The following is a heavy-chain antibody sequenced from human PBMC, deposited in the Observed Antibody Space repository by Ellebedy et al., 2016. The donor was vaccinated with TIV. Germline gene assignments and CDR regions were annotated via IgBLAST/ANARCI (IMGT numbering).Heavy chain of an antibody. J-gene: IGHJ4*02. Sequence: GESLKISXAASGFTFSSYGMHWVRQAPGKGLEWVAVIRYDGSNKYYSDSVKGRFTISRDNSKNTLYLQMNSLRAEDTAVYYCARDLDDEVTSWGQGTLVTVSS. V-gene: IGHV3-33*08. CDR1: GFTFSSYG. D-gene: IGHD1-1*01. CDR3: ARDLDDEVTS. CDR2: IRYDGSNK.